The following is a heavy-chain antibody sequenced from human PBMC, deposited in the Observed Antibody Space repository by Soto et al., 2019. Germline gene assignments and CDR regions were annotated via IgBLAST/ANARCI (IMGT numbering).Heavy chain of an antibody. Sequence: RGSLRLSCAVYGFTLSNYGMHWVRQAPGKGLEWVALISDAGTNKYFVDSVKGRFTVSRDNSRNMVYLQMNRLRAEDTAVYYCAKDYLGSSKVIDFCGQGTLVT. D-gene: IGHD2-2*01. CDR3: AKDYLGSSKVIDF. CDR2: ISDAGTNK. J-gene: IGHJ3*01. CDR1: GFTLSNYG. V-gene: IGHV3-30*18.